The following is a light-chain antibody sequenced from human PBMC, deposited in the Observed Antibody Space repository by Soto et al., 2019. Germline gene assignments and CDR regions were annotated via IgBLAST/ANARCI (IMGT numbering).Light chain of an antibody. CDR2: GTS. CDR3: QQYGSSPFT. V-gene: IGKV3-20*01. J-gene: IGKJ3*01. CDR1: QTIGSTY. Sequence: IVLTQSPGTLSLSPGETATLSCRASQTIGSTYLAWYQQKPGQAPRLLIFGTSSRASGIPDRFSGSGSGTDFTLTISRLEPEDFAVYYCQQYGSSPFTFGPGTKVDI.